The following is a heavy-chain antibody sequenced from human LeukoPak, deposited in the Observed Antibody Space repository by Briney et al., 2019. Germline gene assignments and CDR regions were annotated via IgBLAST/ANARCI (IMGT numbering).Heavy chain of an antibody. D-gene: IGHD3-10*01. CDR3: ARDWFPGAFDI. V-gene: IGHV4-59*12. CDR1: GASISSYY. J-gene: IGHJ3*02. Sequence: SETLSLTCAVSGASISSYYWNWIRQPPGKGLEWIGYIYYTGSTNYNPSLKSRVTISVDKSKTQFSLKLSSVTAADTALYYCARDWFPGAFDIWGQGTMVTVSS. CDR2: IYYTGST.